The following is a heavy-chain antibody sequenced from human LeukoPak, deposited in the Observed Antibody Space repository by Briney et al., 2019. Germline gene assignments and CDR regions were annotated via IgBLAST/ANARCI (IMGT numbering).Heavy chain of an antibody. J-gene: IGHJ4*01. CDR1: GFTVSNNY. CDR3: AKDFGDFYPPLFDS. Sequence: GGSLRLSCAASGFTVSNNYMRWVRQAPGKGLEWVSSISGSGRTYYADSVRGRVTCSRDDSKSAVSLVMNSLRAEDTAVYYCAKDFGDFYPPLFDSWGHGTLVTVSS. V-gene: IGHV3-23*01. D-gene: IGHD4-17*01. CDR2: ISGSGRT.